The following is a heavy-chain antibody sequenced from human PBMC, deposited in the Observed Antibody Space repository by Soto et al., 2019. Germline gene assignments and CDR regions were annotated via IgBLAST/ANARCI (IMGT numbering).Heavy chain of an antibody. CDR2: IYVGDSET. CDR1: GYRFTNYW. V-gene: IGHV5-51*01. J-gene: IGHJ4*02. Sequence: PGESLKISCKGSGYRFTNYWIGWVRQMPGKGLEWMGIIYVGDSETRYSPSFQGQVTISADKSISTAYLQWSSLKASDTAMYYCARLVNIFDFDYWGQGTLVTVSS. CDR3: ARLVNIFDFDY.